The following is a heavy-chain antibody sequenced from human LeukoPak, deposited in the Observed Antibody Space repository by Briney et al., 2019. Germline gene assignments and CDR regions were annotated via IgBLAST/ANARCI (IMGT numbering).Heavy chain of an antibody. CDR3: ARDSGDGYNSY. J-gene: IGHJ4*02. D-gene: IGHD5-24*01. CDR1: GFTFSSYS. Sequence: GGSLRLSCAASGFTFSSYSMNWVRQAPGKGLEWVSSISSGSSYIYYADSVKGRFTISRDNAKNSLYLQMNSLRAEDTAVYYCARDSGDGYNSYWGQGTLVTVSS. V-gene: IGHV3-21*01. CDR2: ISSGSSYI.